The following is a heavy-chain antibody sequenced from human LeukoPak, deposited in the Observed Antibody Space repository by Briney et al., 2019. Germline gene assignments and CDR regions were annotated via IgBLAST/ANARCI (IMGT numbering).Heavy chain of an antibody. CDR2: IKQDESEK. J-gene: IGHJ4*02. CDR3: AREHYYDSSGFYRDFDC. D-gene: IGHD3-22*01. CDR1: GFIFSTYW. Sequence: PGGSLRLSCAASGFIFSTYWMGWVRQAPGKGLEWVANIKQDESEKYYVDSVKGRFTISRDNTKNSLYLQMNSLRAEDTAVYYCAREHYYDSSGFYRDFDCWGQGTLVTVSS. V-gene: IGHV3-7*01.